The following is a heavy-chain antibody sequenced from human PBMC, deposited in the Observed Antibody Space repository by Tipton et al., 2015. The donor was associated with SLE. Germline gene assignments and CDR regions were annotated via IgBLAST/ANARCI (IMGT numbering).Heavy chain of an antibody. CDR3: AKQVSPHYGMDV. CDR1: GFTFSSYG. Sequence: SLRLSCAASGFTFSSYGMHWVRQAPGKGLEWAAVIWYDGSNKYYADSVKGRFTISRDNSKNTLYLQMNSLRTEDTAVYYCAKQVSPHYGMDVWGQGTTVTVSS. V-gene: IGHV3-30*18. CDR2: IWYDGSNK. J-gene: IGHJ6*02.